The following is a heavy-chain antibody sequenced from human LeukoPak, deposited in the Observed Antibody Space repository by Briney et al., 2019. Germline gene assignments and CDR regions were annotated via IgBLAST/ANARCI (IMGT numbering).Heavy chain of an antibody. CDR1: GGTFSSYA. V-gene: IGHV1-69*13. J-gene: IGHJ4*02. D-gene: IGHD1-20*01. Sequence: SVKVSCKASGGTFSSYAISWVRQAPGQGLEWMGGIIPIFGTANYAQKFQGRVTIAADESTSTAYMELSSLRSEDTAVYYCARDSDNWNYFDYWGQGTLVTVSS. CDR2: IIPIFGTA. CDR3: ARDSDNWNYFDY.